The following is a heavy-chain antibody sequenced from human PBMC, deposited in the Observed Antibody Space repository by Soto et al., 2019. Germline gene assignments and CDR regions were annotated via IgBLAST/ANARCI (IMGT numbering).Heavy chain of an antibody. J-gene: IGHJ5*02. CDR3: AKGTHYYDSLGFDP. CDR1: GFTFDDYA. CDR2: ISWNSGSI. D-gene: IGHD3-22*01. Sequence: EVQLVESGGGLVQPGRSLRLSCAASGFTFDDYAMHWVRQAPGKGLEWVSGISWNSGSIGYADSVKGRFTISRDNAKNSLYLQMNSLRAEDTALYYCAKGTHYYDSLGFDPWGQGTLLTVSS. V-gene: IGHV3-9*01.